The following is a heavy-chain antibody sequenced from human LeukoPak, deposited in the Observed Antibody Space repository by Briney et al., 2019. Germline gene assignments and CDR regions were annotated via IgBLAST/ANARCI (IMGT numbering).Heavy chain of an antibody. Sequence: PGGSLRLSCVASGFVFSAYGMHWVRQTPGKGLDWVTFIGPDGGDEYYTDSVRGRFTISRDNSRNTVHLQMNNLRPDDTAMYYCAKERGYYDNSGYLIWGQGTLVTVSS. D-gene: IGHD3-22*01. CDR3: AKERGYYDNSGYLI. J-gene: IGHJ4*02. CDR2: IGPDGGDE. V-gene: IGHV3-30*02. CDR1: GFVFSAYG.